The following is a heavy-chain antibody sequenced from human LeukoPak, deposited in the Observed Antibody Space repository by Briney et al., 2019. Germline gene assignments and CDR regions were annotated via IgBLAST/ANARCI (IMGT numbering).Heavy chain of an antibody. D-gene: IGHD6-6*01. Sequence: PSETLSLTCSVSGGSISSHYWSWIRQPAGKGLEWIGRIHSSGTTNYNPSLKSRVTMSMDTSKKQFSLKLRSVTAADTAVYYCAGYSNSSLYWYFDLWGRGTLVTVSS. CDR2: IHSSGTT. V-gene: IGHV4-4*07. CDR1: GGSISSHY. J-gene: IGHJ2*01. CDR3: AGYSNSSLYWYFDL.